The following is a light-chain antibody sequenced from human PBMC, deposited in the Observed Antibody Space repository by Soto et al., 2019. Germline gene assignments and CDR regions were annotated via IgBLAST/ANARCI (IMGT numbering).Light chain of an antibody. J-gene: IGLJ1*01. Sequence: QSALAQPASVSGSPGQSITISCTGTSSDVGGYNYVSWYQQHPGKAPKLMIYEVSNRPSGVSNRFSGSKSGNTASLTISGLQAEDEAHYYCTSYTSTTTYVFGAGTKVNV. CDR1: SSDVGGYNY. CDR3: TSYTSTTTYV. V-gene: IGLV2-14*01. CDR2: EVS.